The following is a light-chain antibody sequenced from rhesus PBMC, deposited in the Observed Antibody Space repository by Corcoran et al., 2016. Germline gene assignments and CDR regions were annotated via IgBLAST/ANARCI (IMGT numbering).Light chain of an antibody. CDR3: QTYDDLPWT. Sequence: DIQMTQSPSSLSASVGDKVTITCHASQGIRSWLAWYQQKPGKAPKPLIYYESSLQSGVPSRFSGSGAGTDYTLTISSLQPEDFATNYCQTYDDLPWTFGQGTKVEIK. CDR2: YES. J-gene: IGKJ1*01. V-gene: IGKV1-19*01. CDR1: QGIRSW.